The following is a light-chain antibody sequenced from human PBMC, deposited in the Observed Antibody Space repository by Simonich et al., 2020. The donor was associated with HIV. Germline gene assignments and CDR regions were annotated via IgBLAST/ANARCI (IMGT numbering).Light chain of an antibody. CDR2: AAS. J-gene: IGKJ3*01. CDR1: QGISNS. V-gene: IGKV1-NL1*01. Sequence: DIQMTQSPSSLSASVGDRVTITCRASQGISNSLAWYQQKPGKAPKLLLYAASRLESGVPSRFSGSGSGTDYTLTISSLQPEDFATYYCQQLNSYPPPFTFGPGTKVDVK. CDR3: QQLNSYPPPFT.